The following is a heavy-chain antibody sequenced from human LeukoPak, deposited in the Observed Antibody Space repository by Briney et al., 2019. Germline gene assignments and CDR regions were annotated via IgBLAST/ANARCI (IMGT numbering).Heavy chain of an antibody. D-gene: IGHD3-16*02. Sequence: SETLSLTCTVSGGSISSYYWSWIRQPPGKGLEWIGYIYYSGSTNYNPSLKSRVTISVDTSKNQFSLKLSSVTAADTAVYYCARDGTQYDYVWGSYRKSAFDIWGQGTMVTVSS. CDR3: ARDGTQYDYVWGSYRKSAFDI. J-gene: IGHJ3*02. CDR1: GGSISSYY. V-gene: IGHV4-59*01. CDR2: IYYSGST.